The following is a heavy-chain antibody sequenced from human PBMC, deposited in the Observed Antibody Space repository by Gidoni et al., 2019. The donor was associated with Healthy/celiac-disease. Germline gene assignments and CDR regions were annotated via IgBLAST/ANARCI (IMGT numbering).Heavy chain of an antibody. V-gene: IGHV3-30*18. Sequence: QVQLVESGGGVVQPGRSLRLSCAASGFTFSSYGMHWVRQAPGKGLEWVAVISYDGSNKYYADSVKGRFTISRDNSKNTLYLQMNSLRAEDTAVYYCAKGGSGYYSDWFDPWGQGTLVTVSS. J-gene: IGHJ5*02. CDR3: AKGGSGYYSDWFDP. CDR1: GFTFSSYG. CDR2: ISYDGSNK. D-gene: IGHD3-22*01.